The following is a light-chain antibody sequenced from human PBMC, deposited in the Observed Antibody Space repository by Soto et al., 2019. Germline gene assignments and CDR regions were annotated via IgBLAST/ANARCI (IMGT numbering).Light chain of an antibody. CDR2: WAS. CDR3: QQYYSTLFT. Sequence: DIVMTQSPDSLAVSLGERATINCKSSQSVLYSSNNKNYLAWYQQKPGQPPKLLIYWASTRESGVLDRFSGSGSGTDVTLTISSLQAEDGAVYYCQQYYSTLFTFGPGTKVDIK. V-gene: IGKV4-1*01. J-gene: IGKJ3*01. CDR1: QSVLYSSNNKNY.